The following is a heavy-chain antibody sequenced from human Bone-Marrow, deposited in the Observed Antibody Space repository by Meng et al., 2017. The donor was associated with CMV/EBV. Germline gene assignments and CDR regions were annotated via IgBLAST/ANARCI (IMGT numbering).Heavy chain of an antibody. Sequence: VQARPRAAGLSDSAETLSLICAVYGGFFSGYYWSWIRQPPGKGLEWIGEINHSGSTNYNPSLKSRVTISVDTSKNQFSLKLSSVTAADTAVYYCARGRHIAARPFYYWGQGTLVTVSS. CDR1: GGFFSGYY. CDR3: ARGRHIAARPFYY. V-gene: IGHV4-34*02. J-gene: IGHJ4*02. D-gene: IGHD6-6*01. CDR2: INHSGST.